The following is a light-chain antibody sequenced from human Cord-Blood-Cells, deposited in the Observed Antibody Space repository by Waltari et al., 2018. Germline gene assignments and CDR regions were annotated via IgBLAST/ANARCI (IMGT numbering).Light chain of an antibody. V-gene: IGLV2-8*01. CDR1: SSDVGCYNY. J-gene: IGLJ2*01. CDR2: EVS. CDR3: SSYAGSNNVV. Sequence: QSALTQPPSASGSPGQSVTIPCTGTSSDVGCYNYVSWYQQHPGKAPKLMIYEVSKRPSGVPDRFSGSKSGNTASLTVSGLQAEDEADYYCSSYAGSNNVVFGGGTKLTVL.